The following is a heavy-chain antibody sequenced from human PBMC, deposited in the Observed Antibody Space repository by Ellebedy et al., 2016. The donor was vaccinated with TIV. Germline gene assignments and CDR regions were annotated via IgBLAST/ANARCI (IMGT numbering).Heavy chain of an antibody. CDR1: GFTFSSYA. D-gene: IGHD3-22*01. CDR3: AKDDYYDSSGYFDY. J-gene: IGHJ4*02. V-gene: IGHV3-23*01. Sequence: GESLKISCAASGFTFSSYAMSWVRQAPGKGLELVSAISGSGGSTYYADSVKGRFTISRDNSKNTLYLQMNSLRAEDTAVYYCAKDDYYDSSGYFDYWGQGTLVTVSS. CDR2: ISGSGGST.